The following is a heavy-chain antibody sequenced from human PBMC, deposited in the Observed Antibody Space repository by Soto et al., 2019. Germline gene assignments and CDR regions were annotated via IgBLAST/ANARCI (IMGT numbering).Heavy chain of an antibody. V-gene: IGHV5-10-1*01. D-gene: IGHD2-21*02. CDR2: IDLSVSYT. Sequence: GQILNISCQVSRYSFPSYSISCELRMPGTGREERRRIDLSVSYTTYRPSCQGHVTIPADQSISTAYLPWRSLKASDTALSYCARFVVVTEGAFDIWGQGTMVTVSS. CDR1: RYSFPSYS. CDR3: ARFVVVTEGAFDI. J-gene: IGHJ3*02.